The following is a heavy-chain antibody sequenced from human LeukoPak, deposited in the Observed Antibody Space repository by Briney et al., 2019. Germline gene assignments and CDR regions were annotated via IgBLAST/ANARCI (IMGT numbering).Heavy chain of an antibody. CDR2: IGNTET. CDR3: AKDWIKFNRVFDCFDS. J-gene: IGHJ4*02. V-gene: IGHV3-23*01. CDR1: GFPFETNA. Sequence: GGSLRLSCATSGFPFETNAMSWVRQAPGKGLEWVATIGNTETFYADSVTGRFTISRDNSKNTVNLQMNRLRVEDTAIYYCAKDWIKFNRVFDCFDSWGQGTLVTVSS. D-gene: IGHD2-21*01.